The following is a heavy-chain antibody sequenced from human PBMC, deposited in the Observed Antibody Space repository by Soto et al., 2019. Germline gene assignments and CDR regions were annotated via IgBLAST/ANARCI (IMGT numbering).Heavy chain of an antibody. V-gene: IGHV3-15*01. CDR1: GFTFSEYA. Sequence: GGSLRLSCAASGFTFSEYAMSWVRQAPGRGLEWVGRIRSNNEGGTSDFAAHVKGRFAISRDDSKHTAYLQMDSLRTEDTAIYYCTTESHYSGVLVRFDYWGLGTLVTVSS. CDR2: IRSNNEGGTS. CDR3: TTESHYSGVLVRFDY. D-gene: IGHD1-26*01. J-gene: IGHJ4*01.